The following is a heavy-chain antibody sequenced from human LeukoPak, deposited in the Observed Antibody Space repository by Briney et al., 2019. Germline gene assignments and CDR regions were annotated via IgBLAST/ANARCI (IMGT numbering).Heavy chain of an antibody. J-gene: IGHJ6*02. Sequence: GGSLRLSCAASGFTFSNSRMHWVRQAPGKGLEWVAVISYDGSNKYYADSVKGRFTISRDNSKNMLYLQMNSLRAEDTAVYYCVRELPLGYSYGYPCSMDVWGQGTTVTVSS. CDR2: ISYDGSNK. CDR1: GFTFSNSR. V-gene: IGHV3-30-3*01. CDR3: VRELPLGYSYGYPCSMDV. D-gene: IGHD5-18*01.